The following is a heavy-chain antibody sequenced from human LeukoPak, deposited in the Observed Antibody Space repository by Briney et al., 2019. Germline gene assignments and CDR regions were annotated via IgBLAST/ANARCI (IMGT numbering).Heavy chain of an antibody. Sequence: GGSLRLSCAASGFTFSTYWMNWVRQAPGKGLEWVSSISSSSSYIYYADSVKGRFTISRDNAKNSLYLQMNSLRAEDTAVYYCARGVVKTHPYYFDYWGQGTLVTVSS. CDR3: ARGVVKTHPYYFDY. D-gene: IGHD2-2*01. CDR2: ISSSSSYI. CDR1: GFTFSTYW. V-gene: IGHV3-21*01. J-gene: IGHJ4*02.